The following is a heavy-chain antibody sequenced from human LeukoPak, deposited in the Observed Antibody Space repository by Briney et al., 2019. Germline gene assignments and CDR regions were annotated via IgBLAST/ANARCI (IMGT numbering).Heavy chain of an antibody. V-gene: IGHV7-4-1*02. CDR2: INTNTGNP. CDR3: ARDLGWQQLAYFDY. Sequence: ASVEVSCKASGYTFTSYAMNWVRQAPGQGLEWMGWINTNTGNPTYAQGFTGRFVFSLDTSVSTAYLQISSLKAEDTAVYYCARDLGWQQLAYFDYWGQGTLVTVSS. CDR1: GYTFTSYA. D-gene: IGHD6-13*01. J-gene: IGHJ4*02.